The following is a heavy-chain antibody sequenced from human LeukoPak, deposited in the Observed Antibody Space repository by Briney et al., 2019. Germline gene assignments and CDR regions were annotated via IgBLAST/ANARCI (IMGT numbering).Heavy chain of an antibody. V-gene: IGHV1-46*01. CDR1: GYTFTSYY. J-gene: IGHJ4*02. CDR2: INPSGGST. Sequence: ASVKVSCKAPGYTFTSYYMHWVRQAPGQGLEWMGIINPSGGSTSYAQKFQGRVTMTRDTSTSTVYMELSSLRSEDTAVYYCARDALVAYDFWSGMTNYFDYWGQGTLVTVSS. D-gene: IGHD3-3*01. CDR3: ARDALVAYDFWSGMTNYFDY.